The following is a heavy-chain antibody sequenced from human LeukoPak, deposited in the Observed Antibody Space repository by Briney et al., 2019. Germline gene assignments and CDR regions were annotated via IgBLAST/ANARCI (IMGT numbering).Heavy chain of an antibody. Sequence: PGGSLRLSCAASGFTFSSYGMHWVRQAPGKGLEWVAVIWYDGSNKYYADSVKGRFTISRDNSKNTLYLQMNSLRAEDTAVYYCSRVEVAAAAGTSWGQGTLVTVSS. D-gene: IGHD6-13*01. V-gene: IGHV3-33*01. J-gene: IGHJ5*02. CDR3: SRVEVAAAAGTS. CDR1: GFTFSSYG. CDR2: IWYDGSNK.